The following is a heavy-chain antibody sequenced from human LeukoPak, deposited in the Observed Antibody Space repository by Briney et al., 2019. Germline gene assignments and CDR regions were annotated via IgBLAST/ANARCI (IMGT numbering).Heavy chain of an antibody. CDR1: GGSISSYY. J-gene: IGHJ3*02. CDR2: IYTSGST. Sequence: SETLSLTCTVSGGSISSYYWSWIRQPAGKGLEWIGRIYTSGSTNYNPSLKSRLTMSVDTSKNQFSLQLSSVTAADTAVYYCARDDNRIVGAKYAFDIWGQGTMVTVSS. D-gene: IGHD1-26*01. CDR3: ARDDNRIVGAKYAFDI. V-gene: IGHV4-4*07.